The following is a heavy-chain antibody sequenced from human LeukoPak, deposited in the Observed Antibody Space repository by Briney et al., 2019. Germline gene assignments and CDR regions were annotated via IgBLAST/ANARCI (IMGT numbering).Heavy chain of an antibody. CDR3: ARGPDYDFWSGYYWFDP. Sequence: ASVKVSCKASGYTFTSYDINWVRQATGQGLEWMAWMNPNSGNTGYAQKFQGRVTITRNTSISTAYMELSSLRSEDTAVYYCARGPDYDFWSGYYWFDPWGQGTLVTVSS. V-gene: IGHV1-8*03. CDR1: GYTFTSYD. D-gene: IGHD3-3*01. CDR2: MNPNSGNT. J-gene: IGHJ5*02.